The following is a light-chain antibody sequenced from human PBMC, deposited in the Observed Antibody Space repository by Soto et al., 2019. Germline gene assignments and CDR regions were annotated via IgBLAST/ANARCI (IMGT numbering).Light chain of an antibody. CDR3: AAWDDSLNGPV. CDR1: SSNIGNNV. Sequence: QSVLTQPPSVSEAPRQRVTISCSGSSSNIGNNVVNWYQQLPGKAPKLLIYYDDLKPSGVSDRFSGSRSGTSASLAISGLQSEYEADYYCAAWDDSLNGPVFGGGTKLTVL. J-gene: IGLJ2*01. CDR2: YDD. V-gene: IGLV1-36*01.